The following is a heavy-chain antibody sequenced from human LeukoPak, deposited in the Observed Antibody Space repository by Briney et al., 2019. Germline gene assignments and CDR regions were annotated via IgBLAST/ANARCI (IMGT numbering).Heavy chain of an antibody. J-gene: IGHJ4*02. D-gene: IGHD3-22*01. V-gene: IGHV3-23*01. CDR2: ISGSGGST. Sequence: GGSLRLSCAASGFTFSSYAMSWVRQAPGKGLEWVSAISGSGGSTYYADSVKGRFTISRDNSKNTLYLQMNSLRAEDTAVYYCAKATLTYYHDSSGYYVRGDPLFDYWGQGTLVTVSS. CDR3: AKATLTYYHDSSGYYVRGDPLFDY. CDR1: GFTFSSYA.